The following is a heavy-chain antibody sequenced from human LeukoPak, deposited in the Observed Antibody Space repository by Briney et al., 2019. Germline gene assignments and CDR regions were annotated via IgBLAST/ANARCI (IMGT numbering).Heavy chain of an antibody. Sequence: SETLSLTCTVSGGSINSYYWSWIRQPPGKGLEWIGYIYYSGSTNYNPSLKSRVTISVDTSKNQFSLRLSSVTAADTAVYYCARVTGYMTEDYFDYWGQGALVIVSS. CDR1: GGSINSYY. V-gene: IGHV4-59*01. D-gene: IGHD6-13*01. CDR3: ARVTGYMTEDYFDY. CDR2: IYYSGST. J-gene: IGHJ4*02.